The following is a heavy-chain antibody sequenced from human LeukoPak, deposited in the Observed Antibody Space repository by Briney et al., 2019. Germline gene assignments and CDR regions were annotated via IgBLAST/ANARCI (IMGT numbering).Heavy chain of an antibody. D-gene: IGHD3-22*01. CDR1: GFTFSGYA. CDR2: ISSNGGST. J-gene: IGHJ4*02. CDR3: AKVGSYYDSSGYYYFDY. Sequence: GGSLRLSCAASGFTFSGYAMHWVRQAPGKGLEYVSGISSNGGSTNYANSVKGRFTISRDNSKNTLYLQMGSLRAEDTAVYYCAKVGSYYDSSGYYYFDYWGQGTLVTVSS. V-gene: IGHV3-64*01.